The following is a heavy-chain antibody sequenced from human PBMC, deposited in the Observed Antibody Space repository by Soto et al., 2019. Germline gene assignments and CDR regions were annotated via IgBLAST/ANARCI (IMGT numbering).Heavy chain of an antibody. D-gene: IGHD3-16*01. Sequence: EVQLVQSGGGLVQPGGSLRLSCVRSGFIFTDFYMNWFRQALGKGLEWVANIRPDGTATHYVGSVRGRLTTSRDNVKNLLFLQTGGLSAVDTAQSYCAGCGGDDYNYWGQGILVTVSS. J-gene: IGHJ4*02. CDR2: IRPDGTAT. CDR1: GFIFTDFY. CDR3: AGCGGDDYNY. V-gene: IGHV3-7*03.